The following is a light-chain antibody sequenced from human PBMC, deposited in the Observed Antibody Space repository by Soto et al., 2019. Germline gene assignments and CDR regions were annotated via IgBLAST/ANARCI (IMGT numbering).Light chain of an antibody. V-gene: IGLV2-14*01. Sequence: QSVLTQPASVSGPPGQSITISCTGTSSDVGGYNYVSWYQQHPGKAPKLMIYEVSNRPSGVSNRFSGSKSGNTASLTISGLQAEDEADYYCSSYTSSSTLGFGGGTKLTVL. CDR3: SSYTSSSTLG. J-gene: IGLJ2*01. CDR2: EVS. CDR1: SSDVGGYNY.